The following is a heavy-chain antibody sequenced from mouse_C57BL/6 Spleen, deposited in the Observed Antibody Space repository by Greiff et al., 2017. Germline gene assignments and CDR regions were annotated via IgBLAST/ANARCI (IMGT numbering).Heavy chain of an antibody. CDR1: GFTFSDAW. J-gene: IGHJ4*01. CDR3: TRPGIYYGNYVYAMDY. D-gene: IGHD2-1*01. CDR2: IRNKANNHAT. V-gene: IGHV6-6*01. Sequence: EVQLVESGGGLVQPGGSMKLSCAASGFTFSDAWMDWVRQSPEKGLEWVAEIRNKANNHATYYAESVKGRFTISRDDSKSSVYLQMNSLRAEDTGIYYCTRPGIYYGNYVYAMDYWGQGTSVTVSS.